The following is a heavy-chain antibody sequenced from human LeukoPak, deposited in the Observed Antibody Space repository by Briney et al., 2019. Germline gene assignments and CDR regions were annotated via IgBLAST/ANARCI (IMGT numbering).Heavy chain of an antibody. CDR2: IGTAGDT. Sequence: GGSLRLSCAASGFTFSSYDMHWVRQVTGKGLEWVSAIGTAGDTYYPGSVKGRFTISRENAKNSLYLQMNSLRAGDTAVYYCARAQPTGLRYGMDVWGQGTTVTVSS. CDR3: ARAQPTGLRYGMDV. CDR1: GFTFSSYD. V-gene: IGHV3-13*01. J-gene: IGHJ6*02. D-gene: IGHD4-17*01.